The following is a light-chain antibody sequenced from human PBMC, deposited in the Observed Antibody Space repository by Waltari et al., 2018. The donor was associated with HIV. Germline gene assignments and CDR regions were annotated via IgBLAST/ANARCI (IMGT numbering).Light chain of an antibody. V-gene: IGLV1-47*01. CDR1: SSNIGSTY. Sequence: SVLTQPPSASGTPGQRVTISCSGSSSNIGSTYVYWYQQFPGTTPKLPIHRNNQRPFAVPGRFSGAKSGTSASLAISGLRSEDEADYYCAAWDVSLSGNWVFGGGTKLTVL. J-gene: IGLJ3*02. CDR3: AAWDVSLSGNWV. CDR2: RNN.